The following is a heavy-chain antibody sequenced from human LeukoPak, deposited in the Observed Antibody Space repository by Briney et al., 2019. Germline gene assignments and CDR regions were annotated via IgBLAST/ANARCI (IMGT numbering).Heavy chain of an antibody. Sequence: SETLSLTCAVYGGSFSGYYWSWIRQPPGKGLEWIGEINHSGSTNYNPSLKSRVTISVDTSKNQFSLKLSSVTAADTAVYYCARGRSSGWYVYWGQGTLVIVSS. J-gene: IGHJ4*02. CDR3: ARGRSSGWYVY. D-gene: IGHD6-19*01. V-gene: IGHV4-34*01. CDR1: GGSFSGYY. CDR2: INHSGST.